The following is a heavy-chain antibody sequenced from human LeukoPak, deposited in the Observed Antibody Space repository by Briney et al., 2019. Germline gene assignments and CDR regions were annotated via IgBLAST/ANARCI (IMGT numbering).Heavy chain of an antibody. J-gene: IGHJ6*02. CDR3: ARVELQWPVGVNYYYYGMDV. Sequence: ASVKVSCKASGYTFTSYAMNWVRQAPGQGLEWMGWINTNTGNPTYAQGFTGRFVFSLDTSVSTAYLQISSLKAEDTAVYYCARVELQWPVGVNYYYYGMDVWGQGTTATVSS. V-gene: IGHV7-4-1*02. D-gene: IGHD6-19*01. CDR1: GYTFTSYA. CDR2: INTNTGNP.